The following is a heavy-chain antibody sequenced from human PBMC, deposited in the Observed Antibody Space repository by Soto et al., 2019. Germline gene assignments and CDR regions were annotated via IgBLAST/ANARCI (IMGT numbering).Heavy chain of an antibody. CDR3: ARVTSMVRGVIDNWFDP. Sequence: QVPLVQSGAEVKKPGSSVTVSCKASGGTFSSCAIHWVRQAPGQGLEWMGGIIPMYGPAKYAQRFQGRVTITADESTTTVYMELTSLTSQDTAVYYCARVTSMVRGVIDNWFDPWGHGTLVTVSS. V-gene: IGHV1-69*01. D-gene: IGHD3-10*01. CDR1: GGTFSSCA. CDR2: IIPMYGPA. J-gene: IGHJ5*02.